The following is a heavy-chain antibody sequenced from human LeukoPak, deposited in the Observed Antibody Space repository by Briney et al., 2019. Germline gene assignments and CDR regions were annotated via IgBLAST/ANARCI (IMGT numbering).Heavy chain of an antibody. CDR2: ISWNSGSI. J-gene: IGHJ4*02. V-gene: IGHV3-9*01. CDR1: GFTFDDYA. CDR3: TRVVLVGTTYSYFDY. D-gene: IGHD1-26*01. Sequence: GGSLRLSCAASGFTFDDYAMHWVRQAPGKGLEWVSGISWNSGSIGYADSVKGRFTISRDNAKNSLYLQMNSLKAEDTAVYYCTRVVLVGTTYSYFDYWGQGTLVTVSS.